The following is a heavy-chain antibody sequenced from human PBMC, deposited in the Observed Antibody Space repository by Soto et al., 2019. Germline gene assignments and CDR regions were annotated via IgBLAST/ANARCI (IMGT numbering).Heavy chain of an antibody. J-gene: IGHJ5*02. V-gene: IGHV4-34*01. CDR1: GGPFSGFF. D-gene: IGHD1-26*01. CDR3: ARSAASFGGASYLGA. CDR2: FNPGGCT. Sequence: SETLSLTCGVHGGPFSGFFWSWIRQSPGKGLEWIGEFNPGGCTNYNPSLKSRLTISADRSTSQVSLRLTSVTAADAAVYFCARSAASFGGASYLGAWGQGTLVTVSS.